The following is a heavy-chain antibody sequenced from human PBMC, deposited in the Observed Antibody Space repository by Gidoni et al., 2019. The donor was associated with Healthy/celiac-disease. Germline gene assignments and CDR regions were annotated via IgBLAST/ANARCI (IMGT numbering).Heavy chain of an antibody. D-gene: IGHD3-16*01. Sequence: QVQLQKWGAGLLKPSATLSLTYAVYGVSFSGYYWSWSSQPPGKGLEWIGEINHSGSTNYNLSLKSRVTISVDTSKNQFSLKLSSVTAAYTAVYYCARGSRGDWFDPWGQGTLVTVSS. V-gene: IGHV4-34*01. CDR2: INHSGST. CDR3: ARGSRGDWFDP. CDR1: GVSFSGYY. J-gene: IGHJ5*02.